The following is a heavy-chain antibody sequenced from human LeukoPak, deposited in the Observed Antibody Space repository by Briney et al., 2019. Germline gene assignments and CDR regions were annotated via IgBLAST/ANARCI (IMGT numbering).Heavy chain of an antibody. J-gene: IGHJ4*02. Sequence: PGGSLRLSCAASGFTFSSYAMSWVRQAPGKGLEWVSAISGSGGTIYYADSVKGRFTIPRDNSKNTLYLQMNSLRAEDTAVYYCAKTYSGYDYADYWGQGTLVTVSS. V-gene: IGHV3-23*01. D-gene: IGHD5-12*01. CDR2: ISGSGGTI. CDR3: AKTYSGYDYADY. CDR1: GFTFSSYA.